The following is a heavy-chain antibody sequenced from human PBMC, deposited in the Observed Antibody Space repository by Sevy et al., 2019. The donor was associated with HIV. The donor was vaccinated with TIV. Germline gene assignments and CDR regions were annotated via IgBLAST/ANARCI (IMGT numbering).Heavy chain of an antibody. V-gene: IGHV4-38-2*01. J-gene: IGHJ4*02. CDR1: GYSIRSGYY. D-gene: IGHD2-2*01. Sequence: SETLSLTCAVSGYSIRSGYYWGWIRQSSGKGLEWIGSIYECGRTFYNPSLESRVTMSVDTSKNQFSLQVNSVTAADTAVYYCARLRDILVIPAGGYFDYWGQGTLVTVSS. CDR3: ARLRDILVIPAGGYFDY. CDR2: IYECGRT.